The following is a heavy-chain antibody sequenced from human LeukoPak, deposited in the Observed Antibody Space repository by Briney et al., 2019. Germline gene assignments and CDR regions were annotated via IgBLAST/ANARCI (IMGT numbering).Heavy chain of an antibody. CDR1: GFTFSSYW. Sequence: GGSLRLSCAVSGFTFSSYWMHWVRQAPGKGLVWVSRIDRDGSRINYADSVKGRFTISRDNGKNTLFLQMNSLRAEDTAVYYCARSCGWRDYFDYWGQGILVTVSS. V-gene: IGHV3-74*01. J-gene: IGHJ4*02. CDR3: ARSCGWRDYFDY. CDR2: IDRDGSRI. D-gene: IGHD3-3*01.